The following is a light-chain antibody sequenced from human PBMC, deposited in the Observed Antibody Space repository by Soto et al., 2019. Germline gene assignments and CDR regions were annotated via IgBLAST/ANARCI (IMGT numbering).Light chain of an antibody. CDR1: QSISSW. CDR3: QQSRT. CDR2: KAS. Sequence: DIQMIQSPSTLSASIGDRVTITCRVSQSISSWLAWYQQKPGKAPRLLIYKASSLQSGVPSRFSGSASGTEFTLTVSSLQPDDFATYYCQQSRTFGQGTKVEIK. J-gene: IGKJ1*01. V-gene: IGKV1-5*03.